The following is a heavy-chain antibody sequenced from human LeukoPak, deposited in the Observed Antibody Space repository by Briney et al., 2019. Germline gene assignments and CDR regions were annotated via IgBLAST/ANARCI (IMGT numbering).Heavy chain of an antibody. Sequence: SETLSLTCTVSGGSISSSSYYWGWIRQPPGKGLEWIGSIYYSGSTYYNPSLKSRVTISVDTSKNQFSLKLSSVTAADTAVYYCARMFSTLLVGDPGGDNRASDWGQGTLVTVSS. CDR2: IYYSGST. D-gene: IGHD2-21*02. CDR1: GGSISSSSYY. V-gene: IGHV4-39*01. CDR3: ARMFSTLLVGDPGGDNRASD. J-gene: IGHJ4*02.